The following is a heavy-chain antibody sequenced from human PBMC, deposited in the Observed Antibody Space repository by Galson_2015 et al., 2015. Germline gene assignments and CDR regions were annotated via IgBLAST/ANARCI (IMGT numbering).Heavy chain of an antibody. CDR2: IHPGDSES. V-gene: IGHV5-51*01. CDR3: ARLSYSSGWYSGFDY. J-gene: IGHJ4*02. Sequence: QSGAEVKKPGESLKISCKGSGYSFPSYRIGWVRQMPGKGLEWMGIIHPGDSESRYSPSFQGQVTISADMSISTAYLQWSSLKASDTAMYYCARLSYSSGWYSGFDYWGQGTLVTVSS. D-gene: IGHD6-19*01. CDR1: GYSFPSYR.